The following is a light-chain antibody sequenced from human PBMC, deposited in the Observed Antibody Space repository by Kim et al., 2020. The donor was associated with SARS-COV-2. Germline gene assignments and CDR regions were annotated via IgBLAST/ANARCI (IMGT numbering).Light chain of an antibody. CDR1: SLRIYY. Sequence: ALGQTVRITCQGDSLRIYYASWYQQKPRQAPVVVIYGRNDRPSGIPDRFSGSNSGNTASLTITGAQAEDEANYYCNSRDSSGNHLVFGGGTQLTVL. V-gene: IGLV3-19*01. J-gene: IGLJ3*02. CDR3: NSRDSSGNHLV. CDR2: GRN.